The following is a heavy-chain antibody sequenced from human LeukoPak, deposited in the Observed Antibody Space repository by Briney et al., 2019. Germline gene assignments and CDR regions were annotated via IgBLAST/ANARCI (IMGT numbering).Heavy chain of an antibody. CDR3: ARQPTRDLRAEYFQH. J-gene: IGHJ1*01. D-gene: IGHD2-2*01. CDR1: GFTFSSYA. CDR2: ISGSGYST. Sequence: PRGSLRLSCAASGFTFSSYAMSWVRQAPGKGLEWVSAISGSGYSTYYADSVKGRFTISRDNSKNTLYLQMNSLRAEDTAVYYCARQPTRDLRAEYFQHWGQGTLVTVSS. V-gene: IGHV3-23*01.